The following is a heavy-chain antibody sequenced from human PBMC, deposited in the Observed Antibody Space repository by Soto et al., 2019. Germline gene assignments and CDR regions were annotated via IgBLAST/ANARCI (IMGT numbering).Heavy chain of an antibody. V-gene: IGHV4-34*01. CDR2: INHSGST. J-gene: IGHJ4*02. CDR3: ARGQYRRDY. D-gene: IGHD3-16*02. CDR1: GGSFSGHY. Sequence: QVQLQQWGAGLLKPSETLSLTCAVYGGSFSGHYWNWIRQPPGKGLEWIGEINHSGSTKYNPSLKNRVTISVAPSKNQSSRNLRSVTAADTPVYYCARGQYRRDYWGQGTLVTVSS.